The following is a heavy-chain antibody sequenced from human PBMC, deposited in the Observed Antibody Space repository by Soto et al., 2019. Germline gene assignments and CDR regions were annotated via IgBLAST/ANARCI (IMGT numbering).Heavy chain of an antibody. J-gene: IGHJ5*02. D-gene: IGHD3-9*01. Sequence: GGSLRLSCAASGFTFSSYGMHWVRQAPGKGLEWVAVIYSGGSTYYADSVKGRFTISRHNSKNTLYLQMNSLRAEDTAVYYCARGPTYYDILTAQYNWFDPWGQGTLVTVSS. CDR1: GFTFSSYG. V-gene: IGHV3-NL1*01. CDR3: ARGPTYYDILTAQYNWFDP. CDR2: IYSGGST.